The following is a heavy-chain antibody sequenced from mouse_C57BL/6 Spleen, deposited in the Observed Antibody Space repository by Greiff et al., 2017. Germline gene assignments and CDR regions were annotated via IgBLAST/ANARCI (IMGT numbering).Heavy chain of an antibody. V-gene: IGHV1-82*01. D-gene: IGHD2-4*01. CDR2: IYPGDGDT. CDR1: GYAFSSSW. CDR3: ARADYECAY. J-gene: IGHJ3*01. Sequence: QVQLQQSGPELVKPGASVKISCKASGYAFSSSWMNWVKQRPGKGLEWIGRIYPGDGDTNYNGKFKGKATLTADKSSSTAYMQLSSLTSEDSAVYFCARADYECAYWGQGTLVTVSA.